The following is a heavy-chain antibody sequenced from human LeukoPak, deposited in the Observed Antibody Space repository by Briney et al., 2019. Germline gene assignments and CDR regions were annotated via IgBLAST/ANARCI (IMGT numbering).Heavy chain of an antibody. CDR2: IYTSGST. J-gene: IGHJ3*02. CDR1: GGSISSYY. D-gene: IGHD3-10*01. Sequence: PSETLSLTCTVSGGSISSYYWSWLRQPAGKGLEWIGRIYTSGSTNYNPSLKSRVTMSVDTSKNQFSLKLSSVTAADTAVYYCARAWFGELFGAFDIWGQGTMVTVSS. V-gene: IGHV4-4*07. CDR3: ARAWFGELFGAFDI.